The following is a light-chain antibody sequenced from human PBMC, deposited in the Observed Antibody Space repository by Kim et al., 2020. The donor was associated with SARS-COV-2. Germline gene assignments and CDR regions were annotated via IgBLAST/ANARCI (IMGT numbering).Light chain of an antibody. Sequence: PGERATLSCRASQSVSSNLAWYQKKPGPAPRLLLYGASTRATGIPARFSGSGSGTEFTLTISSLQTEDVAVYYCQQFDNWPPITFGQGTRLEIK. CDR1: QSVSSN. CDR2: GAS. V-gene: IGKV3-15*01. J-gene: IGKJ5*01. CDR3: QQFDNWPPIT.